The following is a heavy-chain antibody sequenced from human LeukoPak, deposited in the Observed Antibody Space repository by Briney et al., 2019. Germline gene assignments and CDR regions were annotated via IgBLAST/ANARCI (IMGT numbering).Heavy chain of an antibody. CDR2: LSHDGGSE. J-gene: IGHJ3*01. D-gene: IGHD3-22*01. Sequence: GGSLRLSCVASGFNFKSYAVHWVRQAPGKGLNWVAVLSHDGGSEYYAGSVRGRFSISTDNSKSTVYLQMNTLRPEDTAVYYCARAHSSGGLNGAFDLWGQGTTVTVSS. CDR3: ARAHSSGGLNGAFDL. V-gene: IGHV3-30*01. CDR1: GFNFKSYA.